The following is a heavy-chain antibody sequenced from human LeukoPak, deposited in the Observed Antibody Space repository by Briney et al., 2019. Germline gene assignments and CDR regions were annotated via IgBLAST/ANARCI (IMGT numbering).Heavy chain of an antibody. CDR3: ASLAAGSLDY. Sequence: SETLSLTCTVSGGSISRSSYYWGWIRQPPGMGLEWIGSIYYSGSTYYNPSLKSRVTISVDTSKNQFSLKLSSVTAADTAVYYCASLAAGSLDYWGQGTLVTVSS. J-gene: IGHJ4*02. V-gene: IGHV4-39*01. D-gene: IGHD6-19*01. CDR2: IYYSGST. CDR1: GGSISRSSYY.